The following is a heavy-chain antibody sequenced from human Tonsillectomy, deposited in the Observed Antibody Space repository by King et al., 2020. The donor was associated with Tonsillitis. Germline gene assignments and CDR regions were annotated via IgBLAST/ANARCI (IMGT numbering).Heavy chain of an antibody. CDR1: GFSFSSFA. D-gene: IGHD3-22*01. V-gene: IGHV3-30*18. CDR3: AKETGDYSSGYKRGDGFDI. Sequence: VQLVESGGGVVQPGRSLRLSCAASGFSFSSFAMHWVRQAPGKGLEWVALISYDGSDKYYADSVKGRFTISRDISKKTLYRQMNSLIAEDTAVYYCAKETGDYSSGYKRGDGFDIWGQGTMVTVSS. CDR2: ISYDGSDK. J-gene: IGHJ3*02.